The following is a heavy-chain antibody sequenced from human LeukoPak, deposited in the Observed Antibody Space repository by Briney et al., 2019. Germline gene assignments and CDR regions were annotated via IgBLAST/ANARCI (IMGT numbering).Heavy chain of an antibody. CDR1: GFTFGDYA. Sequence: PGGSLRLSCTASGFTFGDYAMSWFRQAPGKGLEWVSYISSSSSTIYYADSVKGRFTISRDNAKNSLYLQMNSLRDEDTAVYYCARHFSSRFDYWGQGTLVTVSS. D-gene: IGHD6-6*01. V-gene: IGHV3-48*02. J-gene: IGHJ4*02. CDR3: ARHFSSRFDY. CDR2: ISSSSSTI.